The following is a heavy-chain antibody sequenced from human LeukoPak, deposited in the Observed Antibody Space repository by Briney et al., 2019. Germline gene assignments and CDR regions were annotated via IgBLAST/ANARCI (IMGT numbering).Heavy chain of an antibody. CDR3: ARSYCSSTSCSPYYYYYMDV. CDR1: GGSMSTSTYY. CDR2: IYYSGST. D-gene: IGHD2-2*01. Sequence: SETLSLTCAVSGGSMSTSTYYWGWIRQPPGKGLEWIGNIYYSGSTDSVTTYYNPSLKSRIIISVDTSKNQFSLKLSSVTAADTAVYYCARSYCSSTSCSPYYYYYMDVWGKGTTVTVSS. V-gene: IGHV4-39*07. J-gene: IGHJ6*03.